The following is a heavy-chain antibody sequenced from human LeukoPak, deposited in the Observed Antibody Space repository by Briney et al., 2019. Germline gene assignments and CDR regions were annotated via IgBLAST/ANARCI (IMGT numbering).Heavy chain of an antibody. CDR3: ARPYSSGWYGAFDI. Sequence: PSETLSLTRNVPGGSISSYYWRWIRQRAGEGLVWIGRSYTIGSTNYNPSLKGRVTISGDTSKNQFSLKLSSVTAADTAVYYCARPYSSGWYGAFDIWGQGTVVTVSS. D-gene: IGHD6-19*01. CDR2: SYTIGST. J-gene: IGHJ3*02. V-gene: IGHV4-4*07. CDR1: GGSISSYY.